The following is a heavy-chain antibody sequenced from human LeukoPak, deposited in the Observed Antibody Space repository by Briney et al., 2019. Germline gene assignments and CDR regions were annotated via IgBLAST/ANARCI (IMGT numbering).Heavy chain of an antibody. D-gene: IGHD2-21*01. CDR1: GFSISSTYY. CDR3: ARINAPVATFDY. CDR2: ITHSGNT. Sequence: PSETLSLTRAVSGFSISSTYYGAWIRQTPGKGLEWIATITHSGNTYYISSLESRLTIPLDTSKRHFSLRLTSVTAADTAVYYCARINAPVATFDYWGLGTLVAVSS. J-gene: IGHJ4*02. V-gene: IGHV4-38-2*01.